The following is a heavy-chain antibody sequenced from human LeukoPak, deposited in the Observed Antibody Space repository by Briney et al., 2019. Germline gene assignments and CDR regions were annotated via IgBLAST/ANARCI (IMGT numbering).Heavy chain of an antibody. CDR2: IYPGDSDT. Sequence: MHGESLQISCKGSGYSFTSYWIGWVRQMPGKGLEWMGIIYPGDSDTRYSPSFQGQVTISADKSISTAYLQWSSLKASDTAMYYCAIHVGDSGSYSYYYYGMDVWGQGTTVTVSS. J-gene: IGHJ6*02. CDR1: GYSFTSYW. V-gene: IGHV5-51*01. D-gene: IGHD1-26*01. CDR3: AIHVGDSGSYSYYYYGMDV.